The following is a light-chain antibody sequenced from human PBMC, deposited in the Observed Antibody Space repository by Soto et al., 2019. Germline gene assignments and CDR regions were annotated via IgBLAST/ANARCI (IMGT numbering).Light chain of an antibody. J-gene: IGKJ2*01. CDR2: GAS. Sequence: EIVLTQSPGTLSLSPGESATLSCRASQSVDNNYVAWYQQKPGQAPTLLIHGASYRAAGIPDRFSGSGSGTDFTLTISRLEPEDFAVFHCQEYCNSPYTFGQGTKLE. CDR3: QEYCNSPYT. V-gene: IGKV3-20*01. CDR1: QSVDNNY.